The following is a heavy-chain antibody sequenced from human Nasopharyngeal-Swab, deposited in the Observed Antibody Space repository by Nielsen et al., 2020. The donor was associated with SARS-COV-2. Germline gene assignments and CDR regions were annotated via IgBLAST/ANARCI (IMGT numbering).Heavy chain of an antibody. CDR2: ISSRSSNI. CDR1: GFVFSIYG. Sequence: GGSLRLSCAASGFVFSIYGMNWVRQAPGKGLEWVSSISSRSSNIYYADSVKGRFTISRDNAKNSLYLQMDSLRAEDTAVYYCARDIGGGRYGSDYWGQGTLVTVS. CDR3: ARDIGGGRYGSDY. D-gene: IGHD3-16*01. V-gene: IGHV3-21*01. J-gene: IGHJ4*02.